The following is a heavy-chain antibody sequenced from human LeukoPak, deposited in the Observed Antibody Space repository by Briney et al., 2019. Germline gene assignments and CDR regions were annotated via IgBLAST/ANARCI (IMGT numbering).Heavy chain of an antibody. J-gene: IGHJ4*02. Sequence: VESLKISFKGSGYRFTSYWIGWVRPMPGKGLEWMGIIYPGDSDTRYSPSFQGQVTISADKSISTAYLQCSSLKASDTAMYYCARLNCAAPMDYWGQGTLVTVSS. CDR3: ARLNCAAPMDY. V-gene: IGHV5-51*01. CDR2: IYPGDSDT. D-gene: IGHD2-21*01. CDR1: GYRFTSYW.